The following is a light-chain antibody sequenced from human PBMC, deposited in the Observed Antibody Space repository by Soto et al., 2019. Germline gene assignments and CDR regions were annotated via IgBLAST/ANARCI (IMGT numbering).Light chain of an antibody. CDR2: KVS. CDR3: QQYDSLSS. CDR1: QSVRGW. Sequence: DIQMTQSPSTLSASVGDRVTITCRASQSVRGWLAWYQQKPGKAPKLLISKVSNLESGVPSRFSGSQSGTTFTLTIISLQADDLGNYYCQQYDSLSSFGQGTKVEIK. V-gene: IGKV1-5*03. J-gene: IGKJ2*01.